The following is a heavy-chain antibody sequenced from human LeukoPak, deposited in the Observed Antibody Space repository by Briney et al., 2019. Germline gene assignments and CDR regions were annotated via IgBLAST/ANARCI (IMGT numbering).Heavy chain of an antibody. CDR2: VYSSGST. CDR1: GASISSYY. J-gene: IGHJ5*01. Sequence: SETLSLTCTVSGASISSYYWNWIRQPAGKGLEWIGRVYSSGSTNYNPSLKSRVTMSEDTSKNQFSLKLRSVTAADTAVYYCARDPDGYNWFDSWGQGTQVTVST. CDR3: ARDPDGYNWFDS. V-gene: IGHV4-4*07. D-gene: IGHD1-14*01.